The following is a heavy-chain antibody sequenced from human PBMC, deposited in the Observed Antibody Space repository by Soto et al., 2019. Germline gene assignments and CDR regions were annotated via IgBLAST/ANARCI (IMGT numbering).Heavy chain of an antibody. D-gene: IGHD3-22*01. CDR1: GFTLSSDA. CDR3: AKVERYYYDSSGYYSSPLF. CDR2: ISGSGGTT. Sequence: EVQLLESGGGLVQPGGSLRLSCAASGFTLSSDAMSWVRQAPGKGLEWVSAISGSGGTTYYADSVKGRFTISRETSKNTLYLQMNSLRAEDTALYYCAKVERYYYDSSGYYSSPLFWGQGTLVTVSS. V-gene: IGHV3-23*01. J-gene: IGHJ4*02.